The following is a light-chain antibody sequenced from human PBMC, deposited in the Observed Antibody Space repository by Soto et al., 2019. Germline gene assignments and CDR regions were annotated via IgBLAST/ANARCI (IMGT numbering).Light chain of an antibody. CDR3: QSYDRSLSGSYV. J-gene: IGLJ1*01. V-gene: IGLV1-40*01. CDR1: SSNIGAGYD. Sequence: QSVLTQPPSVSGAPGQRVTISCTGSSSNIGAGYDVHWYQQLPGTAPKLLIYGNSNRPSGVPDRFSGSKSGTSASLAITGLQAEDEADYYCQSYDRSLSGSYVFGTGTKFTVL. CDR2: GNS.